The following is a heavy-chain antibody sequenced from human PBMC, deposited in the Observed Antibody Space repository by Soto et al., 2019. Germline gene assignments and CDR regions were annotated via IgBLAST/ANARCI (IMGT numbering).Heavy chain of an antibody. V-gene: IGHV3-11*06. Sequence: PGGSLRLSCAASGFTFSDYYMSWIRQAPGKGLEYISYISISSGSTNYADSVKGRFTISRDNAKNSLYLQMSSLRAEDTAVYYCARDRGGYDRLYYYHGMDVWGQGTTVTVSS. J-gene: IGHJ6*02. D-gene: IGHD5-12*01. CDR3: ARDRGGYDRLYYYHGMDV. CDR1: GFTFSDYY. CDR2: ISISSGST.